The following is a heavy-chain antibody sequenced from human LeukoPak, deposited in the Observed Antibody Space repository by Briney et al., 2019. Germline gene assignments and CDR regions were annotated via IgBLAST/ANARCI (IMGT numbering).Heavy chain of an antibody. D-gene: IGHD6-6*01. CDR1: GFTFSSYS. J-gene: IGHJ6*03. Sequence: GGSLRPSCAASGFTFSSYSMNWVRQAPGKGLEWVSSISSSSSYIYYADSVKGRFTISRDNAKNSLYLQMNSLRAEDTAVYYCARDWEQLVPGAYYYYYYMDVWGQGTLVTVSS. CDR3: ARDWEQLVPGAYYYYYYMDV. CDR2: ISSSSSYI. V-gene: IGHV3-21*01.